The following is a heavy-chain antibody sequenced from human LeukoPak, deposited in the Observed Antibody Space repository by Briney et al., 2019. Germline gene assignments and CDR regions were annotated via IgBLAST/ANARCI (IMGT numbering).Heavy chain of an antibody. CDR3: ARDQGYYYDSSGYYYGY. J-gene: IGHJ4*02. CDR2: INHSGST. D-gene: IGHD3-22*01. CDR1: GGSFSGYY. Sequence: PSETLSLTCAVYGGSFSGYYWSWIRQPPGKGLEWIGEINHSGSTNYNPSLKSRVTISVDTSKNQSSLKLSSVTAADTAVYYCARDQGYYYDSSGYYYGYWGQGTLVTVSS. V-gene: IGHV4-34*01.